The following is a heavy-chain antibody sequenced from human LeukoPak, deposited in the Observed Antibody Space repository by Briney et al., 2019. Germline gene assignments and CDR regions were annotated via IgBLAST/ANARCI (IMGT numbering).Heavy chain of an antibody. J-gene: IGHJ6*03. Sequence: ASVKVSCKASGYTFTSYGISWVRQAPGQGLEWMGWIRAYNGNTNYAQKLQGRVTMTTDTSTSTAYMELRSLRSDDTAAYYWARVVLNVQNYYYYMDVWGKGTTVTVSS. CDR1: GYTFTSYG. CDR3: ARVVLNVQNYYYYMDV. CDR2: IRAYNGNT. D-gene: IGHD2-8*01. V-gene: IGHV1-18*01.